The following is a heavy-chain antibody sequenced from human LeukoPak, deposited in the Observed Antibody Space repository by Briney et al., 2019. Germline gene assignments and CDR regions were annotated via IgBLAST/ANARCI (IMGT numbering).Heavy chain of an antibody. Sequence: GESLKISCKGSGYRFTDYWIAWVRQMPGEGLEWMGIIYPGDSDTRYSPSFQGQVTISADKSISTAYLQWSSLKASDTAMYYCARPYRFDIWGQGTMVTVSS. CDR2: IYPGDSDT. CDR3: ARPYRFDI. CDR1: GYRFTDYW. J-gene: IGHJ3*02. D-gene: IGHD2-2*01. V-gene: IGHV5-51*01.